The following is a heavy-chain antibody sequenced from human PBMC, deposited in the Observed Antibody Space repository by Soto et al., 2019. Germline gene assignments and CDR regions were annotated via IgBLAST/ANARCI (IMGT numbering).Heavy chain of an antibody. Sequence: QVQLVQSGADVKKPGASVKVSCNASGYTFTTYLIHWVRQAPGERLEWMGWINTGNGNTKYSHELQGRVTITRDTSATTAYMELNSLTSEDTAVYYCARALYGAPLDSWGQGTLVTVSS. CDR1: GYTFTTYL. CDR3: ARALYGAPLDS. CDR2: INTGNGNT. V-gene: IGHV1-3*04. D-gene: IGHD4-17*01. J-gene: IGHJ4*02.